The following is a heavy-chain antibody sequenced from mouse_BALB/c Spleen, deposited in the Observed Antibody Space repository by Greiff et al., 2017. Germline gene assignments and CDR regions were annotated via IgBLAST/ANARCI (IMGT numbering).Heavy chain of an antibody. CDR2: ISSGSSTI. D-gene: IGHD2-4*01. Sequence: EVQLQESGGGLVQPGGSRKLSCAASGFTFSSFGMHWVRQAPEKGLEWVAYISSGSSTIYYADTVKGRFTISRDNPKNTLFLQMTSLRSEDTAMYYCARSGYDYDYFDYWGQGTTLTVSS. CDR3: ARSGYDYDYFDY. V-gene: IGHV5-17*02. J-gene: IGHJ2*01. CDR1: GFTFSSFG.